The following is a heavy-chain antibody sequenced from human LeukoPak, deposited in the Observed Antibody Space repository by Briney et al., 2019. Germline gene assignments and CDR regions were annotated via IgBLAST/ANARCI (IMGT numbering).Heavy chain of an antibody. CDR1: GGSINDYY. V-gene: IGHV4-59*03. D-gene: IGHD4-17*01. CDR2: ISNSGTT. Sequence: SETLSLTCTVSGGSINDYYWTWIRQAPGKGLEWLGYISNSGTTDYNPSLKSRVTMSVDTSKNEFSLKVTSVTAADTAMYYCAKVVRGAVTSNCFDPWGQGTLVTVSS. CDR3: AKVVRGAVTSNCFDP. J-gene: IGHJ5*02.